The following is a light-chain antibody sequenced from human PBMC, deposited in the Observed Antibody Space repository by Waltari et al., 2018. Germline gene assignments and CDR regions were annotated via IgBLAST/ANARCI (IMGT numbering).Light chain of an antibody. CDR1: QGIGED. J-gene: IGKJ1*01. Sequence: AIQMTQSPSSLSASVGDRVTITCRASQGIGEDLGWYQQRPGKAPKLLIYAASTLQTGVTSRFSGSGSGTDFTLTISSLQSEDFATYYCLQDYSYPLTFGQGTKVEI. CDR3: LQDYSYPLT. V-gene: IGKV1-6*02. CDR2: AAS.